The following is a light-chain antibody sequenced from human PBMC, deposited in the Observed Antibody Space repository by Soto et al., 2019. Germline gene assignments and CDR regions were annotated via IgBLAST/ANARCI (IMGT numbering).Light chain of an antibody. CDR1: QSVSSSY. J-gene: IGKJ2*01. V-gene: IGKV3-20*01. CDR3: QQYGSSPRYT. CDR2: GAS. Sequence: EIVLTQSPGTLSLSPGERATLSCRASQSVSSSYLGWYQQKPGQAPRLLIYGASSRATGIPDRLSGSGSWTDFTLTISRLEPEDFAVYYCQQYGSSPRYTVGHGTKLEIK.